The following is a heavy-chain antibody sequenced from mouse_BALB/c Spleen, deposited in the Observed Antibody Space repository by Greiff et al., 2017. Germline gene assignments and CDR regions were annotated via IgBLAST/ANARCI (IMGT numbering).Heavy chain of an antibody. D-gene: IGHD4-1*01. CDR3: ARGGTGTSFAY. Sequence: QLQESGPELVKPGASVKMSCKASGYTFTSYVMHWVKQKPGQGLEWIGYINPYNDGTKYNEKFKGKATLTSDKSSSTAYMELSSLTSEDSAVYYCARGGTGTSFAYWGQGTLVTVSA. J-gene: IGHJ3*01. V-gene: IGHV1-14*01. CDR1: GYTFTSYV. CDR2: INPYNDGT.